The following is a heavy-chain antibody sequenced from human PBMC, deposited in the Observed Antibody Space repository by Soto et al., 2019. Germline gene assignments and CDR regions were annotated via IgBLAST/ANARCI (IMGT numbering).Heavy chain of an antibody. CDR1: GFTFSSYA. J-gene: IGHJ6*03. CDR2: ISGSGGST. CDR3: AKAIGYCSSTSCYEYYYYYMDV. Sequence: GGSLRLSCAASGFTFSSYAMSWVRQAPGKGLEWVSAISGSGGSTYYADSVKGRFTISRDNSKNTLYLQMNSLRAEDTAVYYCAKAIGYCSSTSCYEYYYYYMDVWGKGTTVTVSS. D-gene: IGHD2-2*01. V-gene: IGHV3-23*01.